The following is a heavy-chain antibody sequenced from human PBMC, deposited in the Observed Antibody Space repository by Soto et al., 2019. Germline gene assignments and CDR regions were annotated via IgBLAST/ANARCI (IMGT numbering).Heavy chain of an antibody. CDR2: INPNSGAT. Sequence: QVQLVQSGAEVKKPEASVKVSCQASGYTFTSYYIHWVRQAPGQGLEWMGSINPNSGATYFAQKLQGWVTMSRDTSISPAYMQLSRLRSDDTAVYYCARAGQKWYFDFWGRGTLVTVSS. J-gene: IGHJ2*01. CDR1: GYTFTSYY. V-gene: IGHV1-2*04. CDR3: ARAGQKWYFDF.